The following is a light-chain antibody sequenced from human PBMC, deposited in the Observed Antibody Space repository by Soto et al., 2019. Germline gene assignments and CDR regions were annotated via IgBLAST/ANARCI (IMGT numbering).Light chain of an antibody. CDR2: DVS. V-gene: IGLV2-11*01. CDR1: SSNVGGYNY. CDR3: CSYAGSYTLVV. Sequence: QSALTQPRSVSGSPGQSVTISCTGTSSNVGGYNYVSWYQQQTGKAPKLMIYDVSKRPSGVPDRFSGSKSGNTASLTISGLQAEDEADYYCCSYAGSYTLVVFGGGTKLTVL. J-gene: IGLJ2*01.